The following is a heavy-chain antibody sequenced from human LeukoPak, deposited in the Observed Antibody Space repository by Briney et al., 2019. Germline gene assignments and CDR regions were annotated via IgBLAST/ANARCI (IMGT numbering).Heavy chain of an antibody. CDR1: GFTFSNYW. V-gene: IGHV3-7*03. D-gene: IGHD5-24*01. Sequence: GGSLRLSCAASGFTFSNYWMTWVRQAPGKGLEWVANIKHDGSEDYYLDSVKGRFTISRDNAKSSMWLQMNSLRAEDTAVYYCARVGLGGYNYWFDPWGQGTLVTVSS. CDR3: ARVGLGGYNYWFDP. CDR2: IKHDGSED. J-gene: IGHJ5*02.